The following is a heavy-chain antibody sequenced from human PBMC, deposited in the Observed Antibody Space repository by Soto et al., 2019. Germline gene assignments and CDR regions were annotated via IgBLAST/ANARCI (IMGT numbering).Heavy chain of an antibody. D-gene: IGHD2-2*01. V-gene: IGHV3-74*01. CDR3: TRAGPAECSSTSCFAHSPDV. CDR2: MNNDGSTT. CDR1: GFTFSRHW. Sequence: EVQLVESGGGIVQPGGSLRLSCAASGFTFSRHWMHWVRQSPGKGLVWVSRMNNDGSTTNYADSVKGRFTNSRDNARNTLYLQMNSLRVEDTGVYFCTRAGPAECSSTSCFAHSPDVWGKGTAVTVSS. J-gene: IGHJ6*04.